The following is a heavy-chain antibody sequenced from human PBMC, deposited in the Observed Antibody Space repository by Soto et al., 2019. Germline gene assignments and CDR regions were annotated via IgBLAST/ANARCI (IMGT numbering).Heavy chain of an antibody. V-gene: IGHV3-23*01. Sequence: PGGSLILSCAASGFTFGSYAMSWVRQAPGKGLEWVSAISGSGGSTYYADSVKGRFTISRDNSKNTLYLQMNSLRAEDTAVYYCAKHSGYDILTGYHEYYYYMDVWGKGTTVTVSS. CDR2: ISGSGGST. D-gene: IGHD3-9*01. CDR1: GFTFGSYA. CDR3: AKHSGYDILTGYHEYYYYMDV. J-gene: IGHJ6*03.